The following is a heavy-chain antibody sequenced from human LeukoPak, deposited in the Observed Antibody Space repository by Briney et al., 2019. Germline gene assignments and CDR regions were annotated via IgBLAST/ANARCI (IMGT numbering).Heavy chain of an antibody. CDR1: GFTFSSYG. J-gene: IGHJ3*02. V-gene: IGHV3-30*03. Sequence: GGSLRLSCAASGFTFSSYGMHWVRQAPGKGLEWVAVISYDGSNRYYADSVKGRFTISRDNSKNTLYLQMNSLRAEDTAVYYCARAQYSYGFGLPPFDIWGQGTMVTVSS. CDR3: ARAQYSYGFGLPPFDI. D-gene: IGHD5-18*01. CDR2: ISYDGSNR.